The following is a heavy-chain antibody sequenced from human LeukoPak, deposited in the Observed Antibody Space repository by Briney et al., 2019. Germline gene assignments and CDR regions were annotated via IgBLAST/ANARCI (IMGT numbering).Heavy chain of an antibody. D-gene: IGHD6-19*01. CDR2: ISGRGGGT. Sequence: GGSLRLSCVASGLTFNNYAMSWVRQAPGKALQWVSGISGRGGGTYYTDSVKGRFTISRDNSRNTLFLQVNSLRAEDTAVYYCARGGSSGWYPHWGQGTLVTVSS. J-gene: IGHJ4*02. CDR1: GLTFNNYA. V-gene: IGHV3-23*01. CDR3: ARGGSSGWYPH.